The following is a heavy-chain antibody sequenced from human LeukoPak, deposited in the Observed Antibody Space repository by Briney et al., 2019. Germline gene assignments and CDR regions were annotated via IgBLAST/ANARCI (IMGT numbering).Heavy chain of an antibody. CDR3: AREGYDILTGPRWFDP. D-gene: IGHD3-9*01. Sequence: SQTLSLTCTVSGDSITSDHYWTWIRQPPGKGLEWISYIYHSGNTYYNPSLRSRVTMSVATSKNQFSLELKSVTAADTAVYYCAREGYDILTGPRWFDPWGQGTLVTVSS. CDR2: IYHSGNT. V-gene: IGHV4-30-4*08. J-gene: IGHJ5*02. CDR1: GDSITSDHY.